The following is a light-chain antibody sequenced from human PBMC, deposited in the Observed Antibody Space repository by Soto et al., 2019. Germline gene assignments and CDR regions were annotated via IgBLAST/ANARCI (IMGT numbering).Light chain of an antibody. J-gene: IGLJ3*02. CDR3: QSYDSGLSGAV. V-gene: IGLV1-40*01. CDR1: RSNIGAGYD. Sequence: QSVLTQPPSVSGATGQRVTISCTGTRSNIGAGYDLNWYQHLPRAAPKLPIYTNGNRPSGVPDRFSGSKSGTSASLAITGLQAEDEADYYCQSYDSGLSGAVFGGGTKVTVL. CDR2: TNG.